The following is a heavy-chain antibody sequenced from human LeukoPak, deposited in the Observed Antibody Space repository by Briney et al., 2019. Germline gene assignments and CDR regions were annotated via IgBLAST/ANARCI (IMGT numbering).Heavy chain of an antibody. CDR1: GFTFSSYD. Sequence: GGSLRLSCAASGFTFSSYDMNWVRQAPGKGLEWVSYISSSGSTIYYADSVKGRFTISRDNAKNSLYLQMNSLRAEDTAVYYCAELGITRIGGVWGKGTTVTISS. CDR3: AELGITRIGGV. CDR2: ISSSGSTI. V-gene: IGHV3-48*03. D-gene: IGHD3-10*02. J-gene: IGHJ6*04.